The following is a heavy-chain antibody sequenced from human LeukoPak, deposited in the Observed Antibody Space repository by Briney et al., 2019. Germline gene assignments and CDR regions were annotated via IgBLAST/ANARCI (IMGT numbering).Heavy chain of an antibody. Sequence: TETLSLTCTVSGGSISSYYWSWIRQPPGKGLEWIGYIYYSGSTNYNPSLKSRVTISVDTSKNQFSLKLSSVTAADTAVYYCAREAKGVIDYWGQGTLVTVSS. CDR3: AREAKGVIDY. CDR1: GGSISSYY. V-gene: IGHV4-59*01. J-gene: IGHJ4*02. CDR2: IYYSGST. D-gene: IGHD2-8*01.